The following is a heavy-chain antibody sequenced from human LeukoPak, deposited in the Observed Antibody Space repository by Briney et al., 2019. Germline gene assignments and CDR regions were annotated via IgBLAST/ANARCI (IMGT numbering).Heavy chain of an antibody. CDR1: GYTFTGYY. V-gene: IGHV1-2*02. Sequence: VASVKVSCKASGYTFTGYYMHWVRQAPGQGLEWMGWINPNSGGTNYAQKFQGRVTMTRDTSIDTAYMELSRLRSDDTAVYYCARDIEAVALHMDVWGQGTTVTVSS. CDR3: ARDIEAVALHMDV. CDR2: INPNSGGT. D-gene: IGHD6-19*01. J-gene: IGHJ6*02.